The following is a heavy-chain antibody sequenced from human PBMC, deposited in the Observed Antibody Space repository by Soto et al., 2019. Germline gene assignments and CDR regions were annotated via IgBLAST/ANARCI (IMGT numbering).Heavy chain of an antibody. D-gene: IGHD3-3*01. CDR3: ARDPDTIFVVVISSFHY. CDR2: IPYDGTNN. J-gene: IGHJ4*02. CDR1: GFTFSSFA. V-gene: IGHV3-30-3*01. Sequence: QVQLVEFGGGVVQPGRSLRLSCAASGFTFSSFAMHWVRQPPGKGLEWVAVIPYDGTNNYYADAVKGRFTISRDTSKTTLYLHMHSLRAEDTAVYYCARDPDTIFVVVISSFHYWGQGTLVTVSS.